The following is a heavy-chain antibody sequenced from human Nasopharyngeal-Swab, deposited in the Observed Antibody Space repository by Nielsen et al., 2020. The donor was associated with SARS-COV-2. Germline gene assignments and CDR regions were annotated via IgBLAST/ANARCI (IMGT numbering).Heavy chain of an antibody. D-gene: IGHD7-27*01. CDR1: GFTFSLYA. CDR3: AKDGDDGYYYYYYMDV. CDR2: INDYEDRL. V-gene: IGHV3-64*04. J-gene: IGHJ6*03. Sequence: GGSLRLSCSASGFTFSLYAMHWVRQAPGKGLEYVSTINDYEDRLYYADSVKGRFTIYRDNSKNTLYLQMNSLSAEDTAVYYCAKDGDDGYYYYYYMDVWGKGTTVTVSS.